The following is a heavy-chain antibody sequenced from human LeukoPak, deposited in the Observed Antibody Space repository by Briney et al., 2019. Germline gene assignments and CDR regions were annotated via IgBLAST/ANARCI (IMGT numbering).Heavy chain of an antibody. CDR1: GYTFTGYY. V-gene: IGHV1-2*02. Sequence: ASVKVSCKASGYTFTGYYMHWVRQAPGQGLEWMGWINPNSGGTNYAQKFQGRVTMTRDTSISTAYMELSRLRSDDTAVYYCASGYGSGSYYKKSNWYFDLWGRGTLVTVSS. CDR3: ASGYGSGSYYKKSNWYFDL. D-gene: IGHD3-10*01. CDR2: INPNSGGT. J-gene: IGHJ2*01.